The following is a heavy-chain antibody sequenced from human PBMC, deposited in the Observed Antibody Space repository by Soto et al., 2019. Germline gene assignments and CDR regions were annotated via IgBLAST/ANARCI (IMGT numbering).Heavy chain of an antibody. J-gene: IGHJ4*02. CDR2: VNPIVSMS. CDR1: GDTFSFYT. CDR3: AASYGSGYRAFDY. V-gene: IGHV1-69*02. D-gene: IGHD3-10*01. Sequence: QVQLVQSGAEVKKPGSSVKVSCKASGDTFSFYTINWVRQAPGLGLEWMGRVNPIVSMSNYAQKFQGRVTITADKSTSTGYMQPSSLRSEDTAIYYCAASYGSGYRAFDYWGQGALVTVSS.